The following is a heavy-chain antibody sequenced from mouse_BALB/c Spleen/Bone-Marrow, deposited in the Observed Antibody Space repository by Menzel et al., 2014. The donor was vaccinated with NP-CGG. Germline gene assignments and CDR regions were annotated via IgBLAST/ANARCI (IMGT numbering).Heavy chain of an antibody. Sequence: EVKLAESGAELVKPGASVKLSCTASGFNIKDTYMHWVKQRPEQGLEWIGRIDPANGNTKYDPKFQGKATITADTSSNTAYPQLSSLTPEDTXXXXXAXXXXYAMDYWGQGTSVTVSS. V-gene: IGHV14-3*02. CDR1: GFNIKDTY. CDR3: AXXXXYAMDY. CDR2: IDPANGNT. J-gene: IGHJ4*01.